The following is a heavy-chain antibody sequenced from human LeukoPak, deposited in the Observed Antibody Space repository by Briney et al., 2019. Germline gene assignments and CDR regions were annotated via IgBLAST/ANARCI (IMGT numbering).Heavy chain of an antibody. D-gene: IGHD3-3*01. Sequence: GASVKVSCKASGGTSSSYAISWVRQAPGQGLEWMGGIIPIFGTANYAQKFQGRVTITTDESTSTAYMELSSLRSEDTAVYYCAGGRRFLEWLPAYYYYYYYMDVWGKGTTVTVSS. J-gene: IGHJ6*03. CDR1: GGTSSSYA. V-gene: IGHV1-69*05. CDR3: AGGRRFLEWLPAYYYYYYYMDV. CDR2: IIPIFGTA.